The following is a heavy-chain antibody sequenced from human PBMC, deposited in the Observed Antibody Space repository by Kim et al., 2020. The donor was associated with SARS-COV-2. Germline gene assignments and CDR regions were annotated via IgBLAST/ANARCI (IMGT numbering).Heavy chain of an antibody. J-gene: IGHJ4*02. CDR2: IWYDGSNK. D-gene: IGHD3-10*02. Sequence: GGSLRLSCAASGFPFSNCGMHWVRQAPGKGLEWVAVIWYDGSNKYYADSVKGRFTISRDNSKNTLYLQMNSLRADDTALYYCAKAGDECSSPHWGQGALVTVSS. CDR1: GFPFSNCG. CDR3: AKAGDECSSPH. V-gene: IGHV3-33*06.